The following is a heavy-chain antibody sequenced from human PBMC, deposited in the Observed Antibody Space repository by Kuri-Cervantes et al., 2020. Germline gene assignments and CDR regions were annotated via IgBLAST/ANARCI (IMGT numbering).Heavy chain of an antibody. D-gene: IGHD3-16*01. Sequence: LSLTCAVSGGSISSSSYYWGWIRQPPGKGLEWVSGISWNSGSIGYADSVKGRFTTSRDNAKNSLYLQMNSLKTEDTAVYYCTTDLGGGDAFDIWGQGTMVTVSS. CDR2: ISWNSGSI. V-gene: IGHV3-9*01. CDR3: TTDLGGGDAFDI. J-gene: IGHJ3*02. CDR1: GGSISSSSYY.